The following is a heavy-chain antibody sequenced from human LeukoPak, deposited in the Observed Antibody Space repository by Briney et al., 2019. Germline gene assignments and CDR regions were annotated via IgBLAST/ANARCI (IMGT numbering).Heavy chain of an antibody. D-gene: IGHD2-15*01. J-gene: IGHJ6*03. V-gene: IGHV3-48*03. CDR1: GFTFSSYE. CDR3: AKDPGCSGGSCYFQYYYYYMDV. CDR2: ISSSGSTI. Sequence: GGSLRLSCAASGFTFSSYEMNWVRQAPGKGLEWVSYISSSGSTIYYADSVKGRFTISRDNAKNSLYLQMNSLRAEDTAVYYCAKDPGCSGGSCYFQYYYYYMDVWGKGTTVTISS.